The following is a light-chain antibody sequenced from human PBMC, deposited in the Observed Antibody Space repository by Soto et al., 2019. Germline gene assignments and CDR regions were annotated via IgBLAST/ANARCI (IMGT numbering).Light chain of an antibody. V-gene: IGLV1-36*01. CDR3: ATWDDSLNGLV. Sequence: QSVLTQPPSVSEAPRQRVSISCSGSSSNIGNNAVNWYQQFPGKAPKLVIYYDNMLPAGVSDRFSGSKSGTSASLAFSGLQSEDEADYYCATWDDSLNGLVFGGGTKLTVL. CDR2: YDN. CDR1: SSNIGNNA. J-gene: IGLJ3*02.